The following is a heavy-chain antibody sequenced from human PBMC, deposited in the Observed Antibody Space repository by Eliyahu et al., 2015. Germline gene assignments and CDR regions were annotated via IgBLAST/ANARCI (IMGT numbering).Heavy chain of an antibody. CDR2: IRSKAYGGTT. CDR1: XFTFGDYA. D-gene: IGHD4-11*01. V-gene: IGHV3-49*04. CDR3: TRALNSNDEFDY. J-gene: IGHJ4*02. Sequence: EVQLVESGGGLVQPGRSLRLSCTASXFTFGDYAMSWVRQXPGKGLEWVGXIRSKAYGGTTEYAASVKGRFTXSRDDSKSIAYLQMNSLKTEDTAVYYCTRALNSNDEFDYWGQGTLVTVSS.